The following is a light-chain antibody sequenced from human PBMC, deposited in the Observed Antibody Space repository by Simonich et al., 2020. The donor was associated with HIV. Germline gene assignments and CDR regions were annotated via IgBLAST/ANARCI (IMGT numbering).Light chain of an antibody. V-gene: IGKV1-NL1*01. Sequence: DIQMTQSPSSLSASVGDRVTITCRASQGISNSLAWYQQKPGTAPKVLLYAASRLESGVPSRFSGSGSGTDYTPTISSLQPEDFATYYCQQYYSTPQLTFGGGTKVDIK. J-gene: IGKJ4*01. CDR1: QGISNS. CDR3: QQYYSTPQLT. CDR2: AAS.